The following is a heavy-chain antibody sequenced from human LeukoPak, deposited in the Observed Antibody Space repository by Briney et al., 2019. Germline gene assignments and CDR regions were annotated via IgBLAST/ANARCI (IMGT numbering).Heavy chain of an antibody. J-gene: IGHJ6*02. CDR2: IIPILGIA. CDR3: GSGLGDYGYGMDV. V-gene: IGHV1-69*02. Sequence: SVKVSCKASGGTFSSYTISWVRQAPGQGLEWMGRIIPILGIANYAQKFQGSVTIIADNTTSTAYMELSSLRSEDTAVYYCGSGLGDYGYGMDVWGQGTTVTVSS. CDR1: GGTFSSYT. D-gene: IGHD4-17*01.